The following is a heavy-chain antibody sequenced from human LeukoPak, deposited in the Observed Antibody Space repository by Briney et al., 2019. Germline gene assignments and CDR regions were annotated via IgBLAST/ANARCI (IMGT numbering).Heavy chain of an antibody. J-gene: IGHJ4*02. V-gene: IGHV3-23*01. CDR2: ISGSGGST. CDR3: AKASYDSSGYSDY. CDR1: GFTFSTYA. D-gene: IGHD3-22*01. Sequence: GGPLRLSFAAPGFTFSTYALTGARQAPGKGLEGVSAISGSGGSTYYADSVKGRFTISRDNSKNTLYLQMNSLRAEDTAVYYCAKASYDSSGYSDYWGQGTLVTVSS.